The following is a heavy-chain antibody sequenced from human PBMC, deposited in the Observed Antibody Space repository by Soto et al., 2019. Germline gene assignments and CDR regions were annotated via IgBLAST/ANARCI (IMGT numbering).Heavy chain of an antibody. CDR1: GLTFGGYW. CDR3: ARSIVVVTALDY. V-gene: IGHV3-7*04. CDR2: IKQDGSEK. Sequence: PGGSLRLSCVASGLTFGGYWMTWVRQAPGKGLEWVATIKQDGSEKYYLDSVKGRFTISRDNPKNSLFLQMNILRSEDTAVYYCARSIVVVTALDYWGQGTLVTVSS. J-gene: IGHJ4*02. D-gene: IGHD2-21*02.